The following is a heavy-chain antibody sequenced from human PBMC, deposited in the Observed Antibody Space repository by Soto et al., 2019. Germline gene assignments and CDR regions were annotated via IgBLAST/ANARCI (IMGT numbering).Heavy chain of an antibody. Sequence: QVQLQESGPGLVKPSQTLSLTCTVSAGSISSGGYYWSWIRQHPGKGLEWIGYIYYSGSTYYNPSLKSRVTISVDTSKNQFSLKLSSVTAADTAVYYCTRDPAPEARPDYWGQGTLVTVSS. CDR2: IYYSGST. V-gene: IGHV4-31*03. D-gene: IGHD5-12*01. J-gene: IGHJ4*02. CDR1: AGSISSGGYY. CDR3: TRDPAPEARPDY.